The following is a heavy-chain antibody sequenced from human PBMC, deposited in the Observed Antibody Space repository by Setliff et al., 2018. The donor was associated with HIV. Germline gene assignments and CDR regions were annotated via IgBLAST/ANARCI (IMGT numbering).Heavy chain of an antibody. J-gene: IGHJ2*01. V-gene: IGHV4-59*01. CDR1: GGSISGFY. CDR2: IYSSGSA. Sequence: KPSETLSLTCAVSGGSISGFYWSWVRQSPEKGLECIGYIYSSGSAFYHPSLRSRAAISLDASRAQFSLELKSVTAADTALYYCARLQATVVTHWYFDLWGRGTLVTGSS. D-gene: IGHD4-17*01. CDR3: ARLQATVVTHWYFDL.